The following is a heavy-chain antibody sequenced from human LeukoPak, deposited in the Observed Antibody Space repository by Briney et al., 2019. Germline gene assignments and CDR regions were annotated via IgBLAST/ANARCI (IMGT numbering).Heavy chain of an antibody. D-gene: IGHD2-15*01. CDR1: GFTFSNHA. J-gene: IGHJ4*02. Sequence: GGSLRLSCAASGFTFSNHAMNWVRPAPGKGLEWVSIISGSGTVTCYADSVKGRFTISRDNSKNTLYLQMNSLRAEDTAVYYCAKTSVGEGRIIGSGYFDKWGQGTLVTVSS. CDR3: AKTSVGEGRIIGSGYFDK. CDR2: ISGSGTVT. V-gene: IGHV3-23*01.